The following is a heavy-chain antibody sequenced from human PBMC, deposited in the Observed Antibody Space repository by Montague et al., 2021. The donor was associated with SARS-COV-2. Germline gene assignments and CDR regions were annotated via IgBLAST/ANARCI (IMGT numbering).Heavy chain of an antibody. CDR3: ARWYYGSGSYPH. J-gene: IGHJ4*02. Sequence: SETLSLTCSVSGYSISSGYYWGWIRQPPGKGLEWIGNIYHSGGTXYSPSLKSRVTVSVDTSKNQFSLVLSSVTAADTAVYYCARWYYGSGSYPHWGQGTLVTVSS. CDR1: GYSISSGYY. D-gene: IGHD3-10*01. CDR2: IYHSGGT. V-gene: IGHV4-38-2*01.